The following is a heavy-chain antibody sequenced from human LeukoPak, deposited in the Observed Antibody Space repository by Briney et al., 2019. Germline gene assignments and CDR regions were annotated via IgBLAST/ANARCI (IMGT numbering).Heavy chain of an antibody. D-gene: IGHD3-10*01. CDR3: ARVLRGFGAIHGPIYYYGMDV. J-gene: IGHJ6*02. V-gene: IGHV1-69*04. Sequence: SVKVSCKASGYTFTSYGISWVRQAPGQGLEWMGRITPILGIVNYAQKFQGSVTITADKSTSTAYMELSSLKFEDTAVYYCARVLRGFGAIHGPIYYYGMDVWGQGTTVIVSS. CDR2: ITPILGIV. CDR1: GYTFTSYG.